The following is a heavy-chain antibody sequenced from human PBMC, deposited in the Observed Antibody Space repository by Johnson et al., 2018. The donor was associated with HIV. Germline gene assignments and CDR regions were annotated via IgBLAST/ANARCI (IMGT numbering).Heavy chain of an antibody. CDR1: GFTFSSYA. D-gene: IGHD1-26*01. Sequence: QVQLVESGGGLVQPGWSLRLSCAASGFTFSSYAMSWVRQAPGKGLEWVAVISYDGNNKYYADSVKGRVTISRDNSKNTLYLQMNSLRAEDTAVYYCSIESLSWELPDAFDIWGQGTMVTVSS. CDR3: SIESLSWELPDAFDI. CDR2: ISYDGNNK. J-gene: IGHJ3*02. V-gene: IGHV3-30*03.